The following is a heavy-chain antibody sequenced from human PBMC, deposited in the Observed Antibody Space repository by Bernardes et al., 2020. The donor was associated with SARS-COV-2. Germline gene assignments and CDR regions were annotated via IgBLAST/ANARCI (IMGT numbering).Heavy chain of an antibody. CDR2: INHSGST. J-gene: IGHJ4*02. V-gene: IGHV4-34*01. CDR1: GGSFSGYY. D-gene: IGHD4-17*01. CDR3: ARSVKEPRTTVTPGSDY. Sequence: SEPLSLTCAVYGGSFSGYYWSWIRQPPGKGLEWIGEINHSGSTNYNPSLKSRVTISVDTSKNQFSLKLSSVTAADTAVYYCARSVKEPRTTVTPGSDYWGQGTLVTVSS.